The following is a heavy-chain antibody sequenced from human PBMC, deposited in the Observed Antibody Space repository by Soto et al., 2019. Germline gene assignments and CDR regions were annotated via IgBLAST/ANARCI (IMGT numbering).Heavy chain of an antibody. CDR3: ARFSNLNPIIYYYYGMEV. CDR1: GYTFTGYY. J-gene: IGHJ6*04. D-gene: IGHD2-8*01. CDR2: INPNSGGT. Sequence: ASVKVSCKASGYTFTGYYMHWVRQAPGQGLEWMGWINPNSGGTNYAQKFQGRVTMTRDTSISTAYMELSRLRSDDTAVYYCARFSNLNPIIYYYYGMEVWGKGTTVSGSS. V-gene: IGHV1-2*02.